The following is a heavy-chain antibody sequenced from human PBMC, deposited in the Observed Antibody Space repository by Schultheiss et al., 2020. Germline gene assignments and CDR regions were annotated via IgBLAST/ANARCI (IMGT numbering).Heavy chain of an antibody. CDR1: GYTFTSYG. D-gene: IGHD3-3*01. Sequence: ASVKVSCKASGYTFTSYGINWVRQATGQGLEWMGWMNPNSGNTGYAQKFQGRVTMTTDTSTSTAYMELRSLRSDDTAVYYCARDYDFWSGGYYYGMDVWGQGTTVTVS. CDR2: MNPNSGNT. J-gene: IGHJ6*02. CDR3: ARDYDFWSGGYYYGMDV. V-gene: IGHV1-18*01.